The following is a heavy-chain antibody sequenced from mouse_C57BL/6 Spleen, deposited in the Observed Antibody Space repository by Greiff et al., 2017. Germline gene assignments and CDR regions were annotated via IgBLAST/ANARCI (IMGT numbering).Heavy chain of an antibody. CDR3: RGYSNYGYAMDY. D-gene: IGHD2-5*01. CDR2: IDPSDSYT. J-gene: IGHJ4*01. Sequence: QVQLQQPGAELVKPGASVKMSCKASGYTFTSYWITWVKQRPGQGLEWIGEIDPSDSYTNYNQKFKGKATLTVDTSSSTAYMQLSSLTSEDSAVYYCRGYSNYGYAMDYWGQGTSVTVSS. CDR1: GYTFTSYW. V-gene: IGHV1-50*01.